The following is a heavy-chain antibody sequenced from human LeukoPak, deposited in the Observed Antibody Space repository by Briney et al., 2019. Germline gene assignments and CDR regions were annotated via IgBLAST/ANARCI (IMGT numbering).Heavy chain of an antibody. Sequence: GGPLRLSCAASGFTVSSNYMSWVRQAPGKGLEWVSVIYSGGSTYYADSVKGRFTISRDNSKNTLYLQMNSLRAEDTAVYYCARHSSGWYPGPNDYWGQGTLVTVSS. V-gene: IGHV3-53*01. CDR2: IYSGGST. CDR3: ARHSSGWYPGPNDY. CDR1: GFTVSSNY. J-gene: IGHJ4*02. D-gene: IGHD6-19*01.